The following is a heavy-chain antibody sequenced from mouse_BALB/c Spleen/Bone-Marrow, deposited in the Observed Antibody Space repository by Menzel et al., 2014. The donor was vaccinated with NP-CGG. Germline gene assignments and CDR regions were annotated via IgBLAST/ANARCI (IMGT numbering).Heavy chain of an antibody. Sequence: EVRLQQSGAELVKPGASVKLSCTASGFNIKDTYVHWVKQRPEQGLVWIGRIDPANGNTKYDPEFQGKATITADTSSNTAYLQLSSLTSEDTAVYYCAPKGNYHGSTYPYWYFYVWGAGTTVTVSS. V-gene: IGHV14-3*02. CDR1: GFNIKDTY. CDR3: APKGNYHGSTYPYWYFYV. J-gene: IGHJ1*01. D-gene: IGHD1-1*01. CDR2: IDPANGNT.